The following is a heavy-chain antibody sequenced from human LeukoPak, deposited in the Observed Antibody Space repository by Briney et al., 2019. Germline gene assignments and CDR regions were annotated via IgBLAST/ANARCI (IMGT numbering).Heavy chain of an antibody. J-gene: IGHJ2*01. V-gene: IGHV4-59*08. D-gene: IGHD3-22*01. Sequence: SSETLSLTCTVSGGSIFSSYWNWIRQPPGRGLEWIGYIYSTGITSYNPSLKSRGTISIATSKNQFSLRLNSVTAADTAFYYCARRAYFDTSGYSPAAGYFDLWGRDTLVTVSS. CDR3: ARRAYFDTSGYSPAAGYFDL. CDR2: IYSTGIT. CDR1: GGSIFSSY.